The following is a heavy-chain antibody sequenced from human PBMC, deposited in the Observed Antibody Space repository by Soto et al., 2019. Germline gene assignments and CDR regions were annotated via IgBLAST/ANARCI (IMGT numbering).Heavy chain of an antibody. CDR1: GFTFSNYA. J-gene: IGHJ4*02. D-gene: IGHD3-16*02. V-gene: IGHV3-23*01. CDR3: ATLRLGELSYLDY. Sequence: GGSLRLSCAASGFTFSNYAMNWVRQAPGMGLQWVSFVSSDEGTTYYADSVKDRFTISRDNSKNTLYLQMNSLRAEDTAIYYCATLRLGELSYLDYWGQGTLVTVSS. CDR2: VSSDEGTT.